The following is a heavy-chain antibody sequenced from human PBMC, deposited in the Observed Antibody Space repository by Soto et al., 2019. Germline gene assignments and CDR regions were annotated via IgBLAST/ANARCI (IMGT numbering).Heavy chain of an antibody. CDR3: ARDLRPTYDYIWGSYRPYYFDY. CDR2: ISAYNGNT. Sequence: ASVKVSCKASGYTFTSYGISWVRQAPGQGLEWMGWISAYNGNTNYAQKLQGRVTMTTDTSTSTAYMELRSLRSDDTAVYYCARDLRPTYDYIWGSYRPYYFDYWGQGTLVTVSS. J-gene: IGHJ4*02. CDR1: GYTFTSYG. D-gene: IGHD3-16*02. V-gene: IGHV1-18*01.